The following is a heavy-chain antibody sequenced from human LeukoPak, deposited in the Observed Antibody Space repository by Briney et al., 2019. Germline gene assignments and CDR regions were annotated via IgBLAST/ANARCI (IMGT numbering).Heavy chain of an antibody. D-gene: IGHD6-6*01. CDR1: GGSISSGSYC. Sequence: SQTLSLTCTVSGGSISSGSYCWSWIRQPAGKGLEWIGRIYTSGSTNYNPSLKSRVTISVDTSKNQFSLKLSSVTAADTAVYYCAQMGIAARIDYWGQGTLVTVSS. J-gene: IGHJ4*02. CDR2: IYTSGST. CDR3: AQMGIAARIDY. V-gene: IGHV4-61*02.